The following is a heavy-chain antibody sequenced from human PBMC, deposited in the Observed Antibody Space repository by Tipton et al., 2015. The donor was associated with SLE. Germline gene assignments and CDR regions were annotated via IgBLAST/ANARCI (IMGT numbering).Heavy chain of an antibody. CDR1: GDSISNSPYY. D-gene: IGHD1-1*01. V-gene: IGHV4-39*02. CDR3: TRDNWVFTTTGTMV. Sequence: TLSLTCTVSGDSISNSPYYWGWIRQPPGKGLQWIGNIYYSGITHYNPSLKSRVTISVDTSKNQFSLRLTSVTAADTAVYYCTRDNWVFTTTGTMVWGQGTLVTVSS. J-gene: IGHJ4*02. CDR2: IYYSGIT.